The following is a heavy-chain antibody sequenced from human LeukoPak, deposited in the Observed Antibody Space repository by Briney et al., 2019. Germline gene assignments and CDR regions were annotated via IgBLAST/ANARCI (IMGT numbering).Heavy chain of an antibody. Sequence: GGSLRLSCAASGFTFSDHYMDWVRQAPGKGLEWVGRTRNKANSYTTEYAASVKGRFTISRDDSKNSLYLQMNSLRAEDTAVYYCATVLVGSSGWYFDYWGQGTLVTVSS. CDR1: GFTFSDHY. D-gene: IGHD6-19*01. CDR3: ATVLVGSSGWYFDY. V-gene: IGHV3-72*01. CDR2: TRNKANSYTT. J-gene: IGHJ4*02.